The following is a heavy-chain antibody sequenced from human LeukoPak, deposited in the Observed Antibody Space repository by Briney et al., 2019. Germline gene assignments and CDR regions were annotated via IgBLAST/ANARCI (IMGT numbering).Heavy chain of an antibody. CDR2: IYWDDDM. CDR3: AHRRGGSGKYYFDY. D-gene: IGHD3-10*01. V-gene: IGHV2-5*02. CDR1: GFSLSTSGVG. J-gene: IGHJ4*02. Sequence: SGPTLVKPTQTLTLTCTFSGFSLSTSGVGVGWSRQPPGKALEGLALIYWDDDMRYSPSLKNRLTITKDTSKNQVVLTMTNMGPVDTATYYCAHRRGGSGKYYFDYWGQGTLVTVSS.